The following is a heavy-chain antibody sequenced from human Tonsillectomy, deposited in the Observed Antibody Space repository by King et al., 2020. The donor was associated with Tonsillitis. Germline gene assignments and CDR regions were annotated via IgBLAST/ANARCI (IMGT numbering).Heavy chain of an antibody. CDR1: GFTFTSSA. CDR3: SADQTYCSGGSCYFGQPGWFDP. V-gene: IGHV1-58*01. J-gene: IGHJ5*02. CDR2: IVVGSGNT. D-gene: IGHD2-15*01. Sequence: QLVQSGPEVKKPGTSVKVSCKASGFTFTSSAVQWVRQARGQRLEWIGWIVVGSGNTNYAQKFQERVTVTRDMSTSTAYMELSSLRSEDTALYYCSADQTYCSGGSCYFGQPGWFDPWGQGTLVTVSS.